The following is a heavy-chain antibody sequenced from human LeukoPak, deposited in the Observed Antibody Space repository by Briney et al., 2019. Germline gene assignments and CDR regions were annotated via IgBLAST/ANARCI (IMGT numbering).Heavy chain of an antibody. CDR1: GGSISSYY. V-gene: IGHV4-59*01. CDR3: ARVGAYCSSTSCYEGYYMDV. D-gene: IGHD2-2*01. CDR2: IYYSGST. J-gene: IGHJ6*03. Sequence: PSETLSLTCTVSGGSISSYYWSWIRQPPGKGLEWIGYIYYSGSTNYNPSLKSRVTISVDTSKNQFSLKLSSVTAADTAVYYCARVGAYCSSTSCYEGYYMDVWGKGTTVTVSS.